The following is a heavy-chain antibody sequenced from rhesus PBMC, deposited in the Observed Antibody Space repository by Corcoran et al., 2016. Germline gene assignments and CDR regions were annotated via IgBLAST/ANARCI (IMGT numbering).Heavy chain of an antibody. V-gene: IGHV3-153D*01. J-gene: IGHJ4*01. CDR1: GFTFSDYA. D-gene: IGHD2-21*01. Sequence: EVQLVESGGGLVQPGGSLGLSCAASGFTFSDYAMDWVRQAPGRGLEGEGLIRRKAYGGTAEYAGSVKGRFTSSRDDSKNTAYLQRSSLKTEDTAVYYCTRWREYCTGSGCPTFDYWGQGVLVTVSS. CDR3: TRWREYCTGSGCPTFDY. CDR2: IRRKAYGGTA.